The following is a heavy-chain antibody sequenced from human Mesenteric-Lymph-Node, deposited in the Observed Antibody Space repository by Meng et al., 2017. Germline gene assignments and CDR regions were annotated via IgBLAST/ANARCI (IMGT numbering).Heavy chain of an antibody. CDR1: GGSISSSSYY. V-gene: IGHV4-39*07. Sequence: SETLSLTCTVSGGSISSSSYYWGWIRQPPGKGLEWIGRIYTSGSTNYNPSLKSRVTMSVDTSKNQFSLKLSSVTAADTAVYYCARDVSPLYFDYWGQGTLVTVSS. CDR2: IYTSGST. J-gene: IGHJ4*02. D-gene: IGHD3-16*02. CDR3: ARDVSPLYFDY.